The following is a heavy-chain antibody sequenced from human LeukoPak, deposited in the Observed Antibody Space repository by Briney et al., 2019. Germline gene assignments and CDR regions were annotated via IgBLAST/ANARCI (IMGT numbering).Heavy chain of an antibody. Sequence: GGSLRLSCAASGFTFSSYAMIWVRQAPGKGLEWVSGISGGGGSTYYADSVKDRFTLSRDNSKNTLYLQMDSLRADDTAVYYCAKSPTYRYADGAAYWGQGTLVTVSS. CDR1: GFTFSSYA. D-gene: IGHD5-18*01. J-gene: IGHJ4*02. V-gene: IGHV3-23*01. CDR3: AKSPTYRYADGAAY. CDR2: ISGGGGST.